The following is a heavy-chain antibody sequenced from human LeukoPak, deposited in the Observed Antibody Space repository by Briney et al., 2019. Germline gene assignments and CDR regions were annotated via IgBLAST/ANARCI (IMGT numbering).Heavy chain of an antibody. CDR2: INPNSGGT. CDR3: ARDYYGSGSYYNQKNDY. Sequence: ASVKVSYKASGYTFTGYYMHWVRQAPGQGLEWMGWINPNSGGTNYAQKFQGRVTMTRDTSISTAYMELSRLRSDDTAVYYCARDYYGSGSYYNQKNDYWGQGTLVTVSS. D-gene: IGHD3-10*01. V-gene: IGHV1-2*02. CDR1: GYTFTGYY. J-gene: IGHJ4*02.